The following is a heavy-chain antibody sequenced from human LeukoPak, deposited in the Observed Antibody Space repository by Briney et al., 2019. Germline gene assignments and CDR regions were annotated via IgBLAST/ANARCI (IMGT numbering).Heavy chain of an antibody. CDR1: GYSFTSYW. CDR2: IYPGDSDT. V-gene: IGHV5-51*01. J-gene: IGHJ3*02. D-gene: IGHD6-13*01. Sequence: GESLKISCKGSGYSFTSYWIGWVRQMPGKGLEWMGIIYPGDSDTRYSPSFQGQVTISADKSISTAYLQWSSLKASDTAMYYCARVETKQLVPFHAFDIWGQGTMVTVSS. CDR3: ARVETKQLVPFHAFDI.